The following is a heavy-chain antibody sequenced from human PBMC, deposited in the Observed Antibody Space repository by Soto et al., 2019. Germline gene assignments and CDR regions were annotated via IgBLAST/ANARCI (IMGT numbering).Heavy chain of an antibody. CDR2: IYWDDDK. Sequence: QITLKESGPTLVKPTQTLTLTCTFSGFSLSSTRMAVGWIRQPPGKALEWLALIYWDDDKRYSPFLKSRLTIPKDTSKNQVVLTMPNMDPVDTARYSCAHIVVAGLGYYFDYWGQGTLVTVSS. J-gene: IGHJ4*02. CDR1: GFSLSSTRMA. CDR3: AHIVVAGLGYYFDY. V-gene: IGHV2-5*02. D-gene: IGHD6-19*01.